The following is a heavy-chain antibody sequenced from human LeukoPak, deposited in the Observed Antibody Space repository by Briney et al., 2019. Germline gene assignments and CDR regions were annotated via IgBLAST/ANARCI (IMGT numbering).Heavy chain of an antibody. J-gene: IGHJ4*02. V-gene: IGHV3-30*14. Sequence: PGGSLRLSCAASGFTFSSYAMHWVRQAPGKGLEWVAVISYDGSNKYYADSVRGRFTISRDISKNTLYLQMNSLRVEDTAVYYCARDRPPSDYWGQGTLVTVSS. CDR2: ISYDGSNK. CDR3: ARDRPPSDY. CDR1: GFTFSSYA.